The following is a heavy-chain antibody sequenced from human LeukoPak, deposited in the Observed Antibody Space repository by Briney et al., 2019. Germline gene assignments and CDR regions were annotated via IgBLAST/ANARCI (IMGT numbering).Heavy chain of an antibody. CDR3: AREKGYYFDY. J-gene: IGHJ4*02. CDR1: GVTFSDSS. V-gene: IGHV3-11*01. Sequence: GGSLRLSCAASGVTFSDSSMTWIRQAPGKGLEWVSYISSSGTTIYYADSVKGRFTISRDNAKNSLFLQMNSLRAEDTAVYYCAREKGYYFDYWGQGTLVTVSS. CDR2: ISSSGTTI.